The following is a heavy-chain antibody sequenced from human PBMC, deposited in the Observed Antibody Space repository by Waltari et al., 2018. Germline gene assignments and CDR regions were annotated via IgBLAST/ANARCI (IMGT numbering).Heavy chain of an antibody. D-gene: IGHD2-2*01. J-gene: IGHJ5*02. CDR3: GASGYSSSQNWIDP. V-gene: IGHV1-69*01. CDR2: ISPIFGST. Sequence: QVQLVQSGAEVKKPGCPVKVSCTASGGTFGKYPINWLRQAPGHGLEWMVGISPIFGSTTYAQKFQGRVTITADESTSTVYMELSSLRSDDTAVFYCGASGYSSSQNWIDPWGQGTLVTVSS. CDR1: GGTFGKYP.